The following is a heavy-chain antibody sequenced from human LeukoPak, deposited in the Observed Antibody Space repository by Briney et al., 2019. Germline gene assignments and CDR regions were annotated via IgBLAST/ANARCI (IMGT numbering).Heavy chain of an antibody. CDR2: INHSGST. Sequence: SETLSLTCAVYGGSFSGYYWSWIRQPPGKGLEWIGEINHSGSTNYNPSLKSRVTISVDTSKNQFSLKLSSVTAADTVVYYCAREGGLDGDYVTGSYYYCMDVWGKGTTVTVSS. CDR3: AREGGLDGDYVTGSYYYCMDV. V-gene: IGHV4-34*01. CDR1: GGSFSGYY. D-gene: IGHD4-17*01. J-gene: IGHJ6*03.